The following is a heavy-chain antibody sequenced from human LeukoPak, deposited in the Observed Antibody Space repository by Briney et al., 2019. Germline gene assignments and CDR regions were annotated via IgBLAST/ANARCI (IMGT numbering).Heavy chain of an antibody. Sequence: PGGALRVSCAASVCSFDDCGMRWVRQAPGKGLEGVYGINWHGGNTGYADSVKGRFPISRDNAKNSLYLQMNSLSAEDTALYYCARAYSGYENYYYYYYMDVWGKGTTVTVSS. V-gene: IGHV3-20*04. CDR3: ARAYSGYENYYYYYYMDV. J-gene: IGHJ6*03. CDR1: VCSFDDCG. D-gene: IGHD5-12*01. CDR2: INWHGGNT.